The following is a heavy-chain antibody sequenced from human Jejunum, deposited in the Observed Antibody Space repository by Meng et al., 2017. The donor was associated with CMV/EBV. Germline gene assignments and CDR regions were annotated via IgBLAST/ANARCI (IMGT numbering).Heavy chain of an antibody. J-gene: IGHJ4*02. V-gene: IGHV4-4*07. Sequence: GQRQGSGQGLVKPSESLSLTCTVSGDSITGYYYNWIRQPAGKGLEWIGRVYTSGSTNYSPSLKSRVTMSVDTSMKQLSLKLTSVTAADTAVYYCARASNSAGWYGFDYWGQGTLVTVSS. CDR1: GDSITGYY. CDR3: ARASNSAGWYGFDY. D-gene: IGHD6-19*01. CDR2: VYTSGST.